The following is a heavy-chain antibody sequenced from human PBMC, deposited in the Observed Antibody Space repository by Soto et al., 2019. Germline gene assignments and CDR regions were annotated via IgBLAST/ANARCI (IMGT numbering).Heavy chain of an antibody. CDR1: GFTFSSYG. CDR2: IWYDGSNK. CDR3: AREMEARPLGLYYYYYYGMDV. Sequence: QVQLVESGGGVVQPGRSLRLSCAASGFTFSSYGMHWVRQAPGKGLEWVAVIWYDGSNKYYADSVKGRFTISRDNSKNTLYLQMNSLRAEDTAVYYCAREMEARPLGLYYYYYYGMDVWGQGTTVTVSS. J-gene: IGHJ6*02. D-gene: IGHD6-6*01. V-gene: IGHV3-33*01.